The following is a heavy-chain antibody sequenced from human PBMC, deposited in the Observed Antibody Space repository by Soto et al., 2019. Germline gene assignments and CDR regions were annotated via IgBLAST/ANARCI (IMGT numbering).Heavy chain of an antibody. D-gene: IGHD1-20*01. CDR1: GGSISSGGYY. CDR3: ARWSNNPERDYYYGMDV. CDR2: IYYSGST. J-gene: IGHJ6*02. V-gene: IGHV4-31*03. Sequence: QVQLQESGPGLVKPSQTLSLTCTVSGGSISSGGYYWSWIRHHPGKGLEWIGCIYYSGSTYYSPSLKSRATISVDTSKNQFSLKLSSVTAADTAVYYCARWSNNPERDYYYGMDVWGQGTTVTVSS.